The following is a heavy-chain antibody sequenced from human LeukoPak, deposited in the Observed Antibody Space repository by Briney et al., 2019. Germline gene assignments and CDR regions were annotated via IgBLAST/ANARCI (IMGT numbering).Heavy chain of an antibody. J-gene: IGHJ3*02. CDR1: GGSISSHY. Sequence: SETLSLTCTVSGGSISSHYWSWIRQPPGKGLEWIGYIYYSGSTNYNPSLKSRVTISVDTSKNQFSLKLSSVTAADTAVYYCARVAAVAFDIWGQGTMVTVSS. D-gene: IGHD6-13*01. CDR2: IYYSGST. CDR3: ARVAAVAFDI. V-gene: IGHV4-59*11.